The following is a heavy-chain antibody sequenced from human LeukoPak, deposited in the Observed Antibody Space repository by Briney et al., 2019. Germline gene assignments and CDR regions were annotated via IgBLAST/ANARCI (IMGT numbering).Heavy chain of an antibody. V-gene: IGHV4-39*07. CDR3: ARVTIVGARDAFDI. CDR2: INHSGST. Sequence: SETLSLTCIVSGGSISSTSYYWGWIRQPPGKGLEWIGEINHSGSTNYNPSLKSRVTISVDTSKNQFSLKLSSVTAADTAVYYCARVTIVGARDAFDIWGQGTMVTVSS. CDR1: GGSISSTSYY. J-gene: IGHJ3*02. D-gene: IGHD1-26*01.